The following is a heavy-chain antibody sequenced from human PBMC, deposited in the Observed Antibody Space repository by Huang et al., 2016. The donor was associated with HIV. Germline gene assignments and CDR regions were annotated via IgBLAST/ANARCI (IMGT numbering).Heavy chain of an antibody. Sequence: EVQLLESGGGLVQPGGSLRLSCAASGFTFNSYAMSWFRKAPGKGLEWVSAIIGTGNTPYYADSVKGRFTISRDNARNTLYLQLNSLRPDDTAIYYCAKVRGSGSFYNDNWGQGTLVTVSS. V-gene: IGHV3-23*01. CDR1: GFTFNSYA. CDR3: AKVRGSGSFYNDN. J-gene: IGHJ4*02. D-gene: IGHD3-10*01. CDR2: IIGTGNTP.